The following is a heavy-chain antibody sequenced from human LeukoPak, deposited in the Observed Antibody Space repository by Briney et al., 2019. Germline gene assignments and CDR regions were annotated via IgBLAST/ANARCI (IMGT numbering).Heavy chain of an antibody. V-gene: IGHV4-59*01. D-gene: IGHD6-19*01. Sequence: SETLSLTCTVSGGSISRYYWSWIRQPPGKGLEWIGYIYYSGSTNYNPSLKSRVTISVDTSKSQFSLKLSSVTAADTAVYYCARALAVAGPLDVWGKGTTVTVSS. CDR1: GGSISRYY. CDR3: ARALAVAGPLDV. J-gene: IGHJ6*04. CDR2: IYYSGST.